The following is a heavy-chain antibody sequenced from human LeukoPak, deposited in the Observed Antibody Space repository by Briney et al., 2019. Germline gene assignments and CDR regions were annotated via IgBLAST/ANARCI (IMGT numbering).Heavy chain of an antibody. CDR3: ASGSAARAGYFDY. J-gene: IGHJ4*02. V-gene: IGHV3-7*01. CDR1: GFTFSSYW. CDR2: IKQDGSEK. Sequence: GGSLRLSCAASGFTFSSYWMSWVRQAPGKGLEWVANIKQDGSEKYYVDSVKGRFTISRDNAKNSLYLQMNRLRAEDTAVYYCASGSAARAGYFDYWGQGTLVTVSS. D-gene: IGHD6-6*01.